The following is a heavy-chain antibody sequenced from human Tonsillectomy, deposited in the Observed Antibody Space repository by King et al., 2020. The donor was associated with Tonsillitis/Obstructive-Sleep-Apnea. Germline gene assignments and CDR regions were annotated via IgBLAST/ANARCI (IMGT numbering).Heavy chain of an antibody. CDR1: GGSFSFYY. V-gene: IGHV4-34*12. Sequence: VQLQQWGAGLLKPSETLSLTCAVYGGSFSFYYWSWIRQPPGKGLEWIGELIQGGSTSYNPSLKSRVTMSVDTSKSQFSLNLSSVTAADTAVYFCARVRGDDGGIWYFDLWGRGTLVTVSS. D-gene: IGHD2-21*01. CDR3: ARVRGDDGGIWYFDL. J-gene: IGHJ2*01. CDR2: LIQGGST.